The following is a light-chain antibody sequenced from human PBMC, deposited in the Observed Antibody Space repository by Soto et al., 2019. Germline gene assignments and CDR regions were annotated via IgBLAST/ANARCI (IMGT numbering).Light chain of an antibody. CDR2: DNT. Sequence: QSVLTQAPSVSGAPGQRVTISCTGSSSNIGAGYDVHWYQQLPGTAPKLLIYDNTNRPSGVPDRFSGSKSGTSASLAITGLQPEDEAEYYCQSYDSSLSGSVFGGGTQLTVL. J-gene: IGLJ7*01. V-gene: IGLV1-40*01. CDR3: QSYDSSLSGSV. CDR1: SSNIGAGYD.